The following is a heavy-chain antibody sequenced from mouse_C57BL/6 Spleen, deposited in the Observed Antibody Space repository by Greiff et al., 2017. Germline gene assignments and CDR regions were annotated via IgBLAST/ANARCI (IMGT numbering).Heavy chain of an antibody. V-gene: IGHV5-17*01. Sequence: EVHLVESGGGLVKPGGSLKLSCAASGFTFSDYGMHWVRQAPEKGLEWVAYISSGSSTIYYADTVKGRFTISRDNAKNTLFLQMTSLRSEDTAMYYCASAYYSNLFAYWGQGTLVTVSA. CDR2: ISSGSSTI. J-gene: IGHJ3*01. D-gene: IGHD2-5*01. CDR1: GFTFSDYG. CDR3: ASAYYSNLFAY.